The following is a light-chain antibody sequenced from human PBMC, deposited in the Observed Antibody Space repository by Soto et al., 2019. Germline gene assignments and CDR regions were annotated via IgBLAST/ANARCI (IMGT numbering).Light chain of an antibody. CDR1: QSVSSY. V-gene: IGKV3-11*01. CDR3: QQRSNWYT. CDR2: DAS. Sequence: EIVLTQYPATLSLSPGERATLSCRASQSVSSYLAWYQQKPGQAPRLLIYDASNRATGIPARFSGSGSGTDFTLTISSLEPEDFAGDYCQQRSNWYTFGQGTKLEIK. J-gene: IGKJ2*01.